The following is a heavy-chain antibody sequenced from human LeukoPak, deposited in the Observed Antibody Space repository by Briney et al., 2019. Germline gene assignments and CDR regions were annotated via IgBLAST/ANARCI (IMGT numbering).Heavy chain of an antibody. D-gene: IGHD6-19*01. CDR2: IWADEKNK. CDR1: GFSFSSDA. J-gene: IGHJ4*02. V-gene: IGHV3-33*01. Sequence: PGGSLRLSCAASGFSFSSDAMYWVRQAPGKGLEWVAMIWADEKNKFYAASVKGRFTISRYNSKNTVHLQMNSLRGDDTALYYCVRDPSNSGWAFDSWGQGTLVTVSS. CDR3: VRDPSNSGWAFDS.